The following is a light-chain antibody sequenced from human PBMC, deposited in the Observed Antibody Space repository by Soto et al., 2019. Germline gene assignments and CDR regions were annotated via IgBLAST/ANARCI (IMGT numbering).Light chain of an antibody. J-gene: IGLJ1*01. V-gene: IGLV2-14*01. Sequence: QSALTQPASVSGSPGQPITIPSTGTSSDVGGYNYVSGYQQHPGKAPKLMIYDVSNRPAGVSNRCSGSTAGNTASLTTSGLQAEDAADYYCSSYTSISTYVFGTGTKVTVL. CDR2: DVS. CDR3: SSYTSISTYV. CDR1: SSDVGGYNY.